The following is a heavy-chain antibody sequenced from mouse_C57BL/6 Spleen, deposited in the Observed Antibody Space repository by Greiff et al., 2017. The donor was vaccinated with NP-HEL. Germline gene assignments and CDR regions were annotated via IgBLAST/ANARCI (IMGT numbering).Heavy chain of an antibody. Sequence: EVQLQQSGPVLVKPGASVKMSCKASGYTFTDYYMNWVKQSHGKSLERIGVINPYNGGTSYNQKFKGKATLTGDKSSSTAYMELNSLTSEDSSVYYCARNSVRYFDVWGTGTTVTVSS. V-gene: IGHV1-19*01. CDR2: INPYNGGT. CDR3: ARNSVRYFDV. D-gene: IGHD3-1*01. CDR1: GYTFTDYY. J-gene: IGHJ1*03.